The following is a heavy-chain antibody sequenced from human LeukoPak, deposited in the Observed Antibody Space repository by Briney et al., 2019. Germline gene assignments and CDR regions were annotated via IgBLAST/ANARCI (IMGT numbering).Heavy chain of an antibody. Sequence: GGSLRLSCAASGFTFNNYAMTWVRQAPGKGLEWVSGISGSGAGKDYADFVKGRFTISRDNSKNTLYLQMNRLRAEDAAVYYCAKAPVTTCSGAYCYPFDYWGQGTLVTVSS. J-gene: IGHJ4*02. CDR1: GFTFNNYA. CDR2: ISGSGAGK. V-gene: IGHV3-23*01. CDR3: AKAPVTTCSGAYCYPFDY. D-gene: IGHD2-21*01.